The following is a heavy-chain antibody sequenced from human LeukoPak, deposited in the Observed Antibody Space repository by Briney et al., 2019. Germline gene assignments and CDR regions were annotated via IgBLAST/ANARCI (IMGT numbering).Heavy chain of an antibody. J-gene: IGHJ4*02. V-gene: IGHV1-2*02. D-gene: IGHD1-26*01. CDR3: ARGIIVLATDDFDY. CDR1: GYSCTGYY. Sequence: GASVKVSCKASGYSCTGYYMHWVRHTPGQGLEWMGWINPNSGGTNYAQKFLGRVTMTRDTSISTAYMDLSRLRSDDTAVYYWARGIIVLATDDFDYWGQGTLVTVSS. CDR2: INPNSGGT.